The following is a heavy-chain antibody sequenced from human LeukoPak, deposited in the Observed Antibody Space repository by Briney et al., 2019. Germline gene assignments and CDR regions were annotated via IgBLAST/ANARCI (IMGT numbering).Heavy chain of an antibody. J-gene: IGHJ4*02. CDR2: ISDDGRHN. D-gene: IGHD2-15*01. CDR3: VKDRPTWPIDY. CDR1: GFTFSTYA. Sequence: GGSLRLSCAASGFTFSTYAMNWVRQAPGKGLEWVAVISDDGRHNYYADSVKGRFTISRDNSKSTLYLQMNSLRDEDTAVYYCVKDRPTWPIDYWGQGALVTVSS. V-gene: IGHV3-30*04.